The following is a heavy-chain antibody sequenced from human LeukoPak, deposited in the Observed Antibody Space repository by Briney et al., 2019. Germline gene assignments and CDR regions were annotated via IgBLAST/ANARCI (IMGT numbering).Heavy chain of an antibody. CDR2: ISSSSSTI. D-gene: IGHD1-26*01. CDR3: AREGDSGSYYPYY. Sequence: GGSLRLSCAASGFTFSSYSMNWVRQAPGKGLEWVSYISSSSSTIYYADSVKGRFTISRDNAKNSLYLQMNSLRAEDTAVYYCAREGDSGSYYPYYWGQGTLVTVSS. J-gene: IGHJ4*02. V-gene: IGHV3-48*01. CDR1: GFTFSSYS.